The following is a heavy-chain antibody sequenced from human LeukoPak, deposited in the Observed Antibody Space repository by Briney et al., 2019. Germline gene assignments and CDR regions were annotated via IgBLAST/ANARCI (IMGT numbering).Heavy chain of an antibody. CDR3: ARVLLLGYSTNYYYGMDV. V-gene: IGHV1-69*06. D-gene: IGHD6-13*01. Sequence: SVKVSCKASGGTFSSYAISWVRQAPGQGLEWMGGIIPIFGTANYAQKFQGRVTITADKSTSTAYMELSSLRSKDTAVYYCARVLLLGYSTNYYYGMDVWGKGTTVTVSS. CDR1: GGTFSSYA. CDR2: IIPIFGTA. J-gene: IGHJ6*04.